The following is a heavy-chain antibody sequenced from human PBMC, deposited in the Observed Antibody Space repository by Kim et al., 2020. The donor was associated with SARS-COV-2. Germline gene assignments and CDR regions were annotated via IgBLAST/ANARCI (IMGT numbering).Heavy chain of an antibody. CDR2: IYYSGST. CDR3: ARSTMDV. CDR1: GGSISSSSYY. V-gene: IGHV4-39*07. Sequence: SETLSLTCTVSGGSISSSSYYWGWIRQPPGKGLEWIGSIYYSGSTYYNPSLKSRVTISVDTSKNQFSLKLSSVTAADTAVYYCARSTMDVWGQGTTVTVSS. J-gene: IGHJ6*02.